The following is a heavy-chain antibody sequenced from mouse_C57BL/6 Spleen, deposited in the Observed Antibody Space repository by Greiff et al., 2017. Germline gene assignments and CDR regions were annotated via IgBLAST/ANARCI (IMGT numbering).Heavy chain of an antibody. Sequence: VQLQQSGPVLVKPGASVKMSCKASGYTFTDYYMNWVKQSHGKSLEWIGVINPYNGGTSYNQKFKGKATLTVDKSSSTAYMELNSLTSEDSAVYYCARGDYDYAGFAYWGQGTLVTVSA. J-gene: IGHJ3*01. V-gene: IGHV1-19*01. CDR3: ARGDYDYAGFAY. CDR2: INPYNGGT. D-gene: IGHD2-4*01. CDR1: GYTFTDYY.